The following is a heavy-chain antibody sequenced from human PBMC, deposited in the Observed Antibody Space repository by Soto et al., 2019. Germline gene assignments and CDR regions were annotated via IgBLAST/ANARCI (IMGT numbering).Heavy chain of an antibody. V-gene: IGHV1-8*01. J-gene: IGHJ4*02. Sequence: ASVKVSCKASGYTFTSYDINWVRQATGQGLEWMGWMNPNSGNTGYAQKFQGRVTMTRNTSISTAYMELSSLRSEDTAVYYCARVGIFGVVTDFDYWGQGTLVTVSS. CDR2: MNPNSGNT. CDR3: ARVGIFGVVTDFDY. D-gene: IGHD3-3*01. CDR1: GYTFTSYD.